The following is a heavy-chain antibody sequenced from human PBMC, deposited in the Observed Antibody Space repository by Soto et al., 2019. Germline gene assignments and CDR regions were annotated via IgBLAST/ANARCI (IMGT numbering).Heavy chain of an antibody. Sequence: GGSLRLSCAASGFTFRTYSMNWVRQAPGKGLEWVSRIKSDGSRTHYADSVEGRLTISRDNAKNTLYLQMNSLRAEDTAVYYCVRGDGDYYDGNGYLGRHWGQGTLVTVSS. V-gene: IGHV3-74*01. CDR1: GFTFRTYS. D-gene: IGHD3-22*01. CDR2: IKSDGSRT. J-gene: IGHJ4*02. CDR3: VRGDGDYYDGNGYLGRH.